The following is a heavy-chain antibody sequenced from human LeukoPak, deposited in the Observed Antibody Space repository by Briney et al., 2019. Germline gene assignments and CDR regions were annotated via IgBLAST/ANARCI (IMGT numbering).Heavy chain of an antibody. Sequence: PGGSLRLSCAASGFTFSSYAMSWVRQAPGKGLEWVSGISGSGGNTYYADSVKGRFTIPRDDSKNTLYLQMNSLRAEDTAGYYCAKDPSLSYDSSGYYYHYWGQGTLVTVSS. V-gene: IGHV3-23*01. CDR2: ISGSGGNT. D-gene: IGHD3-22*01. CDR3: AKDPSLSYDSSGYYYHY. CDR1: GFTFSSYA. J-gene: IGHJ4*02.